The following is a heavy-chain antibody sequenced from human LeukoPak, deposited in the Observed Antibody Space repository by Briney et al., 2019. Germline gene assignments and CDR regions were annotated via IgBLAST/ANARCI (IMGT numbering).Heavy chain of an antibody. CDR1: VGSISSYY. Sequence: SETLSLTCTVSVGSISSYYWSWIRQPPGKGLEGVGDIYYIGSTNYNPSLKRRVTISVDTSKNQFSLKLSSVTAADTAVYYCAREIYQLRNWVWFDPWGQGTLVTVSS. J-gene: IGHJ5*02. CDR3: AREIYQLRNWVWFDP. V-gene: IGHV4-59*01. D-gene: IGHD2-2*01. CDR2: IYYIGST.